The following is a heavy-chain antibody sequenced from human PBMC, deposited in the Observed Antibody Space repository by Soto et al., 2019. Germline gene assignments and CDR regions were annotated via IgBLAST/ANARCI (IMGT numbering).Heavy chain of an antibody. CDR3: TSPSCDSTKCYALDY. D-gene: IGHD2-2*01. J-gene: IGHJ4*02. CDR1: GFTFSGSA. Sequence: GGSLRLSCAASGFTFSGSAMHWVRQASGKGLEWVGRIKSKANNYATAYAASLEGRFTISRDDSKNTAYLQMNSLKSEDTAIYYCTSPSCDSTKCYALDYWGQGILVTVSS. CDR2: IKSKANNYAT. V-gene: IGHV3-73*01.